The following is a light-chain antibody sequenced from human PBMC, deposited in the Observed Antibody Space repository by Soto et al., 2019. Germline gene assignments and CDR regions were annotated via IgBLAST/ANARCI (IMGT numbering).Light chain of an antibody. CDR1: QSVSSN. Sequence: EIVMTQSPATLSVSPGERATLSCRASQSVSSNLAWYQQKPGQAPRLLIYGASTRAPGLPARFSGRGSGTVITLTISILQSEDFSVYYCQQYTNGRTFGQGTKVDIK. V-gene: IGKV3-15*01. CDR3: QQYTNGRT. CDR2: GAS. J-gene: IGKJ1*01.